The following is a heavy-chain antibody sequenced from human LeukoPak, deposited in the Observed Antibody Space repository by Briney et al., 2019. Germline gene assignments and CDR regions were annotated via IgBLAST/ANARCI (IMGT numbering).Heavy chain of an antibody. CDR2: IYYSGRT. J-gene: IGHJ1*01. V-gene: IGHV4-39*01. D-gene: IGHD3-22*01. CDR3: ARRRYYDGSGYLE. Sequence: SETLSLTCSVSGDSVSRSDSYWDWIRQPPGKGLEWIGTIYYSGRTYYSPSLKSRVTMSVDPSNNQFSLNLRSVTAEDTALYYCARRRYYDGSGYLEWGQGTLLSVSS. CDR1: GDSVSRSDSY.